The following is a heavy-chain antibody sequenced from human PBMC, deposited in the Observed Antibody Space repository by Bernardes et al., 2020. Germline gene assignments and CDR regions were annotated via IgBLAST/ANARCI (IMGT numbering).Heavy chain of an antibody. V-gene: IGHV4-34*01. D-gene: IGHD3-22*01. CDR3: ARMGSGYIRMDV. J-gene: IGHJ6*04. CDR2: INHSGST. Sequence: SEPLSLTCAVYGGSFSGYYWSWIRQPPGKGLEWIGEINHSGSTNYNPSLKSRVTISVDTSKNQFSLKLSSVTAADTAVYYCARMGSGYIRMDVWGKGTTVTVSS. CDR1: GGSFSGYY.